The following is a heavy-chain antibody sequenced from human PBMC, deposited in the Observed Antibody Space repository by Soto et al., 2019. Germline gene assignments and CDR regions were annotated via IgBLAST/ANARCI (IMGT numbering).Heavy chain of an antibody. Sequence: GGSLRLSCAASGFTFSRYWMSWVRQAPGKGLEWVANIKQDGSEKYYVDSVRGRFTISRDNAKNSLYLQMNSLKAEDTDVYYCATDLYYWGQGTLVTVSS. CDR1: GFTFSRYW. J-gene: IGHJ4*02. V-gene: IGHV3-7*01. CDR3: ATDLYY. CDR2: IKQDGSEK.